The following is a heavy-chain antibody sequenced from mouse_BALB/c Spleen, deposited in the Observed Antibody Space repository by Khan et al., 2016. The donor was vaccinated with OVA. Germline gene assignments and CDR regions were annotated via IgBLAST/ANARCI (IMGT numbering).Heavy chain of an antibody. CDR2: ILPGSGST. CDR1: GYTFNTYW. CDR3: ARVEAIYDRYYHVSWLPY. J-gene: IGHJ3*01. V-gene: IGHV1-9*01. D-gene: IGHD2-3*01. Sequence: QVQLQQSGAELMKPGASVKISCKATGYTFNTYWMDWVKQRPGHGIEWIGEILPGSGSTKYNEKFKGKATFTAATSSNTAYMQLISLTSEDSSVYYCARVEAIYDRYYHVSWLPYWGQGTLVTFSA.